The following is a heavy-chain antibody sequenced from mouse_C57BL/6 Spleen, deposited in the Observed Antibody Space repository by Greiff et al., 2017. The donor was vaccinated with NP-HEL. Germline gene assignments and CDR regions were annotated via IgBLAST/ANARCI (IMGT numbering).Heavy chain of an antibody. Sequence: VQLQQPGAELVKPGASVKLSCKASGYTFTSYWMHWVKQRPGQGLEWIGMIHPNSGSTNYNEKFKSKATLTVDKSSSTAYMQLSSLTSEDSAVYYCARGVYDGYYAWFAYWGQGTLVTVSA. CDR3: ARGVYDGYYAWFAY. D-gene: IGHD2-3*01. J-gene: IGHJ3*01. CDR2: IHPNSGST. CDR1: GYTFTSYW. V-gene: IGHV1-64*01.